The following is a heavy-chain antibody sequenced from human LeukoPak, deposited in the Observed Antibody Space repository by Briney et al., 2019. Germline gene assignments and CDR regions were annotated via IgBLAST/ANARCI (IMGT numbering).Heavy chain of an antibody. CDR1: GFTFSSYG. CDR3: AKDGIVGAVTDAFDI. V-gene: IGHV3-30*18. D-gene: IGHD1-26*01. CDR2: ISYDGSNK. J-gene: IGHJ3*02. Sequence: GGSLRLSCAASGFTFSSYGMHWVRQAPGKGLEWVAVISYDGSNKYYADSVKGRFTISRDNSKNTLYLQMNSLRAEDTAVYYCAKDGIVGAVTDAFDIWGQGTMVTVSS.